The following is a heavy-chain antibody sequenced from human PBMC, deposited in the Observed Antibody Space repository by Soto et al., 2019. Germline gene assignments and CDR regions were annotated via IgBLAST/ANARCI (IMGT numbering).Heavy chain of an antibody. Sequence: SETLSLTPTLSRGTILSRSKFCGWIRQSSGKGLEWIRSVYAGGTHYNPSLNSRVTISLDTSKNHFFLSLTSVIAADTAVYYCVRHDDGGTFIDAFDIWGQGTLVT. D-gene: IGHD1-26*01. CDR2: VYAGGT. V-gene: IGHV4-39*01. CDR1: RGTILSRSKF. J-gene: IGHJ3*02. CDR3: VRHDDGGTFIDAFDI.